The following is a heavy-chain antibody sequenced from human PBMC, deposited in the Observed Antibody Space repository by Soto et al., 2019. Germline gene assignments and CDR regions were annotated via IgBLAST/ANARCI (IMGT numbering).Heavy chain of an antibody. D-gene: IGHD3-9*01. CDR3: ARGPHYDIRRVMVQPAGY. J-gene: IGHJ4*02. CDR1: GFTFSRYS. V-gene: IGHV3-30-3*01. Sequence: PGGSLRLSCEVSGFTFSRYSMSWVRQSPGKGLEWVAVIPKDGVNKYYADSVKGRFTISRDNAKNTLYLQMNSLRAEDTAVYYCARGPHYDIRRVMVQPAGYWGQGTLVTVSS. CDR2: IPKDGVNK.